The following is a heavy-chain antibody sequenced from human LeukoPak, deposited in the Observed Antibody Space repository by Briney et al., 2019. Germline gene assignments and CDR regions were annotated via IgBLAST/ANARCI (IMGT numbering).Heavy chain of an antibody. CDR2: IKSKTDGGTT. CDR3: TTFLTSGIVVVPAALEGVDY. J-gene: IGHJ4*02. V-gene: IGHV3-15*01. D-gene: IGHD2-2*01. CDR1: GFTFSNAW. Sequence: GGSLRLSCAASGFTFSNAWMSWVRQAPWKGLEWVGRIKSKTDGGTTDYAAPVKGRFTISRDDSKNTLYLQMNSLKTEDTAVYYCTTFLTSGIVVVPAALEGVDYWGQGALVTVSS.